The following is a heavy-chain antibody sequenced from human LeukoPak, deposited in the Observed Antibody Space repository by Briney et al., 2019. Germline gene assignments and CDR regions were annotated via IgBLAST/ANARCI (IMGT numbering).Heavy chain of an antibody. CDR2: ISSSGSTI. CDR3: ARDFDYDILTGYLVY. Sequence: GGSLRLYCAASGFTFSDYYMSWIRQAPGKGLEWVSYISSSGSTIYYADSVKGRFTISRDNAKNSLYLQMNSLRAEDTAVYYCARDFDYDILTGYLVYWGQGTLVTVSS. J-gene: IGHJ4*02. D-gene: IGHD3-9*01. V-gene: IGHV3-11*01. CDR1: GFTFSDYY.